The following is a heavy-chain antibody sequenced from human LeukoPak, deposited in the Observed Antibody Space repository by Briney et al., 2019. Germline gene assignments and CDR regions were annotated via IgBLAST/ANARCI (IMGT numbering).Heavy chain of an antibody. CDR1: DGSLSSSSYN. Sequence: SETLSLTWTVPDGSLSSSSYNWGWIRQPPGKGLEWIGSIYYSGSTYYNPSLKSRVTISVDTSKNQFSLKLSSVTAADTAVYYCARRHRAFAAADYWDFDLWGRGTLVTVSS. V-gene: IGHV4-39*01. J-gene: IGHJ2*01. D-gene: IGHD6-13*01. CDR3: ARRHRAFAAADYWDFDL. CDR2: IYYSGST.